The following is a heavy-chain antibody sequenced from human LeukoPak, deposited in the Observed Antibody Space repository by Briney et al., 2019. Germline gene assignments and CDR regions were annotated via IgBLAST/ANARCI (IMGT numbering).Heavy chain of an antibody. CDR2: VSNNGNT. J-gene: IGHJ4*02. V-gene: IGHV4-61*02. Sequence: SETLSLICSVSGGSITSGSFYWCWIRQPAGKRLEWIGRVSNNGNTNYNPSLKSRVTISVDTSKNQFFLTLTSVTAADTALYYCSKSAVGGPFPYWGQGSLVTVSS. CDR3: SKSAVGGPFPY. D-gene: IGHD6-19*01. CDR1: GGSITSGSFY.